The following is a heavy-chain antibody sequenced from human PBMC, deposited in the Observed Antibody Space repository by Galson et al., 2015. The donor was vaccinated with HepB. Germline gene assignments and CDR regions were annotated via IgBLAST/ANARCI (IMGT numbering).Heavy chain of an antibody. V-gene: IGHV3-30-3*01. CDR3: AREPLVSRGVSAAFDI. Sequence: SLRLSCAASGFTFSNYYMHWVRQAPGKGLGWVAFISYDRSNKYYADSVKGRFTISRDNSKNTLYLQMNSLRAEDTAVYYCAREPLVSRGVSAAFDICGQRQMVTGS. D-gene: IGHD3-10*01. J-gene: IGHJ3*02. CDR1: GFTFSNYY. CDR2: ISYDRSNK.